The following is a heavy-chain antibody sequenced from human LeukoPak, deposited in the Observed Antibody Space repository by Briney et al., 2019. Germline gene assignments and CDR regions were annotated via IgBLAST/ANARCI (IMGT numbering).Heavy chain of an antibody. CDR3: ARDGTYDYVWGSYSTY. J-gene: IGHJ4*02. V-gene: IGHV3-43*01. D-gene: IGHD3-16*01. CDR1: GFTFDDYT. CDR2: ISWDGGST. Sequence: GGSLRLSCAASGFTFDDYTMHWVRQAPGKGLEWVSLISWDGGSTYYADSVKGRFTISRDNAKNTLYLQMNSLRPEDTAVYYCARDGTYDYVWGSYSTYWGQGTLVTVSS.